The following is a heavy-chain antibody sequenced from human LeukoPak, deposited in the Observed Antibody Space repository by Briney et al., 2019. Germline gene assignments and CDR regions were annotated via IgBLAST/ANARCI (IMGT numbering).Heavy chain of an antibody. D-gene: IGHD6-13*01. CDR3: AATPVYSSSWLNYFDY. Sequence: SETLSLTRTVSGGSISSYYWSWIRQPAGKGLEWIGRIYTSGSTNYNPSLKSRVTMSVDTSKNQFSLKLSSVTAADTAVYYCAATPVYSSSWLNYFDYWGQGTLVTVSS. V-gene: IGHV4-4*07. J-gene: IGHJ4*02. CDR1: GGSISSYY. CDR2: IYTSGST.